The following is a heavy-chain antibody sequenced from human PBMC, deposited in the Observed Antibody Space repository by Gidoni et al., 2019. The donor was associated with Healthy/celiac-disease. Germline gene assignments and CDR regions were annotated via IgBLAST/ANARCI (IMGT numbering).Heavy chain of an antibody. J-gene: IGHJ5*02. CDR3: ARRRAAAATRWFDP. CDR2: MNPHSGNT. V-gene: IGHV1-8*01. CDR1: GYTFTSFD. Sequence: QVQRVLSGAEVKQPGASVKASCKASGYTFTSFDINWVRQALGQGPEWMGWMNPHSGNTGYAQKFQGRVTMTRNNPISTAYMELSSLRSEDTAVYYCARRRAAAATRWFDPWGQGTLVTVSP. D-gene: IGHD6-25*01.